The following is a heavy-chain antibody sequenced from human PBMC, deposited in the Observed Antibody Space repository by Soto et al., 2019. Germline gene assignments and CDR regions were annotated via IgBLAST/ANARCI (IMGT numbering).Heavy chain of an antibody. J-gene: IGHJ5*02. D-gene: IGHD3-3*01. CDR3: ARDKRITIFGVVKWFDP. V-gene: IGHV1-18*01. CDR2: ISAYNGNT. Sequence: QVQLVQSGAEVKKPGASVKVSCKASGYTFTSYGISWVRQAPGQGLEWMGWISAYNGNTNYAQKLQGRVTMTTDTSTSTAYMELRSLRSDDTAVYYCARDKRITIFGVVKWFDPWGQGTLVTVSS. CDR1: GYTFTSYG.